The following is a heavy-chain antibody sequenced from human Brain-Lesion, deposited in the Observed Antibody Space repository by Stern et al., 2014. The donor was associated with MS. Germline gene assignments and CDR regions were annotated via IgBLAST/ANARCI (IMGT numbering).Heavy chain of an antibody. CDR2: INGDGSRT. V-gene: IGHV3-74*02. Sequence: LQLQESGGELVQPGGSLRLSCTASGFTFSTYWMHWVRQAPGKGLVWVSRINGDGSRTSYADSVKGRFTISRDNAKNTLYVQMNSLRVEDTAVYYCARAHVDTWDWFDPWGQGTLVTVSS. CDR3: ARAHVDTWDWFDP. CDR1: GFTFSTYW. D-gene: IGHD5-18*01. J-gene: IGHJ5*02.